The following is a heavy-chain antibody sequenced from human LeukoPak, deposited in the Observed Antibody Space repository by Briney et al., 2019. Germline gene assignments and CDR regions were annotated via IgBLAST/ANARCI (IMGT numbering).Heavy chain of an antibody. Sequence: ASVKVFCKASGYTFTSYYMHWVRQAPGQGLEWMGIINPSGGSTSYAQKFQGRVTMTRDMSTSTVYMELSSLRSEDTAVYYCARGTTIFGVVLYYFDYWGQGTLVTVSS. D-gene: IGHD3-3*01. CDR1: GYTFTSYY. CDR2: INPSGGST. J-gene: IGHJ4*02. V-gene: IGHV1-46*01. CDR3: ARGTTIFGVVLYYFDY.